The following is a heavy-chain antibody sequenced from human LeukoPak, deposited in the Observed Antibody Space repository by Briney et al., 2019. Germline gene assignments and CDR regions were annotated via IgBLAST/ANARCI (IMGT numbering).Heavy chain of an antibody. CDR3: ARDLDIVVVPVVSRHYGLDV. CDR1: GYIYTNYG. J-gene: IGHJ6*02. Sequence: ASVTVSFTASGYIYTNYGISWVRQAPGQGLELMEWISAYNGNTNYVQKFQGRVSMTTDTSTTTAYMELRSLRSDDTAVYYCARDLDIVVVPVVSRHYGLDVWGQGTTVTVSS. V-gene: IGHV1-18*01. CDR2: ISAYNGNT. D-gene: IGHD2-2*01.